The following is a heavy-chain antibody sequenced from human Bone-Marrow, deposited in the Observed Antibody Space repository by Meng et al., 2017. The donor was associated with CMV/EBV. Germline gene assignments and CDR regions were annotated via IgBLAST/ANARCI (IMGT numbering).Heavy chain of an antibody. CDR1: GGSFSGYY. CDR3: ARGWSYCSTTSCSNGDYYYYYGMDV. Sequence: SETLSLTCAVYGGSFSGYYWNWIRQPPGKGLEWIGEINHSGSTNYNPSLKSRVIISVDTSKNQFSLKLGSVTAADTAVYFCARGWSYCSTTSCSNGDYYYYYGMDVWGQGTTVTVSS. CDR2: INHSGST. V-gene: IGHV4-34*01. J-gene: IGHJ6*02. D-gene: IGHD2-2*01.